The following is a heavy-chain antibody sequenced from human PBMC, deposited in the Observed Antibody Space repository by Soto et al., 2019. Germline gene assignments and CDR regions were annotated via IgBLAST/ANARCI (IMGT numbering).Heavy chain of an antibody. D-gene: IGHD6-19*01. CDR1: GFTFSSYA. J-gene: IGHJ5*02. CDR2: ISGSGGST. V-gene: IGHV3-23*01. Sequence: LRLSCAASGFTFSSYAMSWVRQAPGKGLEWVSAISGSGGSTYYADSVKGRFTISRDNSKNTLYLQMNSLRAEDTAVYYCAKAGSGWYLNWFDPWGQGTLVTVSS. CDR3: AKAGSGWYLNWFDP.